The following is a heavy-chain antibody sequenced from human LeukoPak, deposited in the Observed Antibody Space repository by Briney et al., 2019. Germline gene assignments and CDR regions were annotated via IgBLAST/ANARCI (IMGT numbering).Heavy chain of an antibody. CDR3: TRVIGGYDILTGYSLY. CDR2: IRSKAYGGTT. D-gene: IGHD3-9*01. V-gene: IGHV3-49*04. CDR1: GFTFGGYA. Sequence: PERSLRLSCTASGFTFGGYAMSWVRQAPGKGLEWVGFIRSKAYGGTTEYAASVKGRFTISRDDSKSIAYLQMNSLKTEDTAVYYCTRVIGGYDILTGYSLYWGQGTLVTVSS. J-gene: IGHJ4*02.